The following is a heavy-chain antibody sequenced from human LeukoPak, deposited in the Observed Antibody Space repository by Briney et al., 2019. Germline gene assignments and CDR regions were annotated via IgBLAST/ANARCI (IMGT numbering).Heavy chain of an antibody. J-gene: IGHJ4*02. V-gene: IGHV1-46*01. Sequence: GASVKVSCKASGYIVTSNYIHWVRQAPGQGLEWMGVIYPRDGSTSYAQKFQVRVTVTRDTSTSTVHMELSGLRSEDTAVYYCARDQEGFDYWGQGTLVTVSS. CDR2: IYPRDGST. CDR1: GYIVTSNY. CDR3: ARDQEGFDY.